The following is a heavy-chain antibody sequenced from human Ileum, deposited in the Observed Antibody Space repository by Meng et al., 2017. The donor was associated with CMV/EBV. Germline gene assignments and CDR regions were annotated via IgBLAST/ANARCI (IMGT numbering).Heavy chain of an antibody. CDR2: ISVHHGNT. Sequence: HVHLVEYGTEVMKPGCTVKVSSKTSGYTFTNHNIAWVRQAPGQGLEWMGWISVHHGNTDYAQKYQGRVTMTRDTSTNTAYMELRSLTSDDTAMYYCARDNWGYDYWGQGTLVTVSS. CDR3: ARDNWGYDY. J-gene: IGHJ4*02. D-gene: IGHD7-27*01. CDR1: GYTFTNHN. V-gene: IGHV1-18*01.